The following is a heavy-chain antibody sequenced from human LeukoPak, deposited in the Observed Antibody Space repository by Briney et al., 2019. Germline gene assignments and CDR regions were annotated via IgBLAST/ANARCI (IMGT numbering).Heavy chain of an antibody. D-gene: IGHD3-9*01. CDR3: ANSLTALHPMDY. Sequence: PGGSLGLSCAASEFTSSNFGMHWVRQAPGQGLEWVAFIRYDGTKKYYADSVKGRFTISRDNSKNTLYLQMNSLRAEDTAVYYCANSLTALHPMDYWGQGTLVTVSS. V-gene: IGHV3-30*02. J-gene: IGHJ4*02. CDR2: IRYDGTKK. CDR1: EFTSSNFG.